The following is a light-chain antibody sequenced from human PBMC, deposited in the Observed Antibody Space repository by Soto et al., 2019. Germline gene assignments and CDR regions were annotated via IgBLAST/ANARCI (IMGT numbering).Light chain of an antibody. J-gene: IGLJ2*01. CDR2: DVS. V-gene: IGLV2-14*03. CDR1: SSDVGRYKY. CDR3: SSYTTTTTLV. Sequence: QSVLTQPASVSGSPGQSITIACTGTSSDVGRYKYVSWYQQHPGKAPKLMIYDVSYRPSGVSNRFSGSKSGNTASLTISGFPAEDEADYYCSSYTTTTTLVFGGGTKLTVL.